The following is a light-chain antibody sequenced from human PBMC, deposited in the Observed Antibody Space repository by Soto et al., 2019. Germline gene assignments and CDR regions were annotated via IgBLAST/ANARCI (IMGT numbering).Light chain of an antibody. J-gene: IGLJ1*01. CDR2: SVS. V-gene: IGLV2-14*01. CDR1: SSDVGGYNY. Sequence: QSVLTQPASVSGSPGQSITISCTGTSSDVGGYNYVAWFQQFPGKTPKLVIYSVSDRPSGVSYRFSGSKSGNTASLTISGLQADDEADYYCISYTVSRSYVFGTGTKVTVL. CDR3: ISYTVSRSYV.